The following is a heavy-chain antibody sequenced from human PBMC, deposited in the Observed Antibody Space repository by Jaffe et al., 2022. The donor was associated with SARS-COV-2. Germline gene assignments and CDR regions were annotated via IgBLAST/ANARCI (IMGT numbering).Heavy chain of an antibody. CDR2: ISGSGGNI. J-gene: IGHJ4*02. CDR1: GFTFSNYA. CDR3: AKDLRFSSGYGFDY. V-gene: IGHV3-23*01. Sequence: EVQLLESGGGLVQPGGSLRLSCAASGFTFSNYAMSWVRQAPGKGLEWVSGISGSGGNIQYAGSVKGRFTISRDNSKNTLFLQMSSLRVGDTAVYYCAKDLRFSSGYGFDYWGQGDLVTVSS. D-gene: IGHD5-18*01.